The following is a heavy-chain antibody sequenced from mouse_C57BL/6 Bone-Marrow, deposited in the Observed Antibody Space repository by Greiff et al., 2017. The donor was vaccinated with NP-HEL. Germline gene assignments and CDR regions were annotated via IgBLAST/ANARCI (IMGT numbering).Heavy chain of an antibody. CDR3: ARNSYDYDVLAY. J-gene: IGHJ3*01. D-gene: IGHD2-4*01. CDR2: IWSGGST. Sequence: VQRVESGPGLVQPSQSLSITCTVSGFSLTSYGVHWVRQSPGKGLEWLGVIWSGGSTDYNAAFISRLSISKDNSKSQVFFKMNSLQADDTAIYYCARNSYDYDVLAYWGQGTLVTVSA. CDR1: GFSLTSYG. V-gene: IGHV2-2*01.